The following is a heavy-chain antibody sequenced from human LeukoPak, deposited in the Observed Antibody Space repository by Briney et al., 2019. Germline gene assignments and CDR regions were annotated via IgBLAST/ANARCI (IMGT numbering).Heavy chain of an antibody. CDR1: GGTFSSYA. V-gene: IGHV1-69*13. CDR3: ARGRGSWNDVIWFDP. CDR2: IIPIFGTA. Sequence: ASVKVSCKASGGTFSSYAISWVRQAPGQGLEWMGGIIPIFGTANYAQKFQGRVTITADESTSTAYMELSSLRSEDTAVYYCARGRGSWNDVIWFDPWGQGTLVTASS. D-gene: IGHD1-1*01. J-gene: IGHJ5*02.